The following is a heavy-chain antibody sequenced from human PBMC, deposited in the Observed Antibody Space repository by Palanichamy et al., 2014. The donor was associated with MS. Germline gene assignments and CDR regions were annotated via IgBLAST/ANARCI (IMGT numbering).Heavy chain of an antibody. D-gene: IGHD6-13*01. CDR1: GFTFSGSA. CDR3: TRQRSSWDYYYGMDV. CDR2: IRSKANSYTT. Sequence: EVQLVESGGGLVQPGGSLKLSCAASGFTFSGSAMHWVRQASGKGLEWVGRIRSKANSYTTPYAASVKGRFTISRDDSKNTAYLQMNSLKTEDTAVYYCTRQRSSWDYYYGMDVWGQGTTVTVSS. V-gene: IGHV3-73*02. J-gene: IGHJ6*02.